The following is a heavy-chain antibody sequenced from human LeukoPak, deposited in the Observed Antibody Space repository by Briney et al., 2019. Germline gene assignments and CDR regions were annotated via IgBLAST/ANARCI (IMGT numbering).Heavy chain of an antibody. V-gene: IGHV3-53*01. CDR1: GFTVSSNY. CDR3: ARDPYCGGDCYSDY. Sequence: GGSLRLSCAASGFTVSSNYMSWVRQAPGKELEWVSVIYSGGSTYYADSVKGRFTISRDNSKNTLYLQMNSLRAEDTAVYYCARDPYCGGDCYSDYWGQGTLVTVSS. D-gene: IGHD2-21*02. CDR2: IYSGGST. J-gene: IGHJ4*02.